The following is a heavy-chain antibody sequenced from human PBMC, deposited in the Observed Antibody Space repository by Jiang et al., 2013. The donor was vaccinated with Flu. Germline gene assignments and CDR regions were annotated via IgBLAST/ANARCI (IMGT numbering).Heavy chain of an antibody. V-gene: IGHV3-30*02. CDR2: VRFDGTEK. Sequence: SGGGVVRPGGSLRLSCAASGFSFSYYAMYWVRQPPGKGLEWMASVRFDGTEKYYADSVRGRFTISRDNSKNMLFLQMNSLRPDDTAMYYCATLRGSSYDTYLLDSWGQGTLVTVSS. CDR1: GFSFSYYA. J-gene: IGHJ4*02. D-gene: IGHD1-1*01. CDR3: ATLRGSSYDTYLLDS.